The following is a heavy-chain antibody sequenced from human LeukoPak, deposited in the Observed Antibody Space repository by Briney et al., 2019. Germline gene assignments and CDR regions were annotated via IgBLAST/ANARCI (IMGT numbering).Heavy chain of an antibody. CDR3: ARAKDPGYSSSWSFDY. D-gene: IGHD6-13*01. CDR2: ISSSSSYI. J-gene: IGHJ4*02. CDR1: GFTFSSYS. Sequence: GRSLRLSCAASGFTFSSYSMNWVRQAPGKGLEWVLSISSSSSYIYYADSVKGRFTISRDNAKNSLYLQMNSLRAEDTAVYYCARAKDPGYSSSWSFDYWGQGTLVTVSS. V-gene: IGHV3-21*01.